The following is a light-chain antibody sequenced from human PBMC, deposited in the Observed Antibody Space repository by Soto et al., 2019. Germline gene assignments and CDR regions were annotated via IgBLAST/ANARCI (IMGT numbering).Light chain of an antibody. CDR1: QDIRSS. Sequence: VMTQSPATLSASPGERVTLSCRASQDIRSSLAWYPQKPGQAPRLLIYGASIRATGVPATFNGSGSGAEFTLSISSLQSEHLGVYYCLQDSSWPLTVGGGTKV. CDR3: LQDSSWPLT. V-gene: IGKV3-15*01. CDR2: GAS. J-gene: IGKJ4*01.